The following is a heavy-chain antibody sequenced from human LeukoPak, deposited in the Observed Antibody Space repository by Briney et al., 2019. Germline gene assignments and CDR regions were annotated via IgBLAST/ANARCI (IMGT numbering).Heavy chain of an antibody. D-gene: IGHD4-17*01. J-gene: IGHJ4*02. CDR1: GFTFSSYA. CDR2: ISYDGSNK. V-gene: IGHV3-30-3*01. CDR3: ARENDYGDRCGY. Sequence: GRSLRLSCAASGFTFSSYAIHWVRQAPGTGLERVAVISYDGSNKYYADSVKGRFTISRDNSKNTLYLQMNSLRAEDTAVYYCARENDYGDRCGYWGQGTLVTVSS.